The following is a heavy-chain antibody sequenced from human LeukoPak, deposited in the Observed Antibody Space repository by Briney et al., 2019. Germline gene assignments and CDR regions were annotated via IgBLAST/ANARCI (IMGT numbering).Heavy chain of an antibody. CDR3: ARASGGSRRDHYYGMDV. CDR2: ISAYNGNT. Sequence: ASVKVSCKASGYTFTSYGISWVRQAPGQGLEWMGWISAYNGNTNYAQKLQGRVTMTTDTSTSTAYMELRSLRSDDTAVYYCARASGGSRRDHYYGMDVWGKGTTVTVSS. J-gene: IGHJ6*04. V-gene: IGHV1-18*04. D-gene: IGHD2-15*01. CDR1: GYTFTSYG.